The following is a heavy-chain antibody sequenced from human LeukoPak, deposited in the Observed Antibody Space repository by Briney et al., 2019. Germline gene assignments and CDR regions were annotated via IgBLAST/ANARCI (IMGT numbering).Heavy chain of an antibody. D-gene: IGHD1-7*01. CDR1: GGAFSGYY. J-gene: IGHJ3*02. CDR2: INHSGST. CDR3: ARGGARVITGTTWGAFDI. V-gene: IGHV4-34*01. Sequence: PSETLSLTCADNGGAFSGYYWSWFRQPPGKGLEWIGEINHSGSTNYNPSLKSRVTISVDTSKNQFSLKLSSVTAADTAVYYCARGGARVITGTTWGAFDIWGQGTMVTVSS.